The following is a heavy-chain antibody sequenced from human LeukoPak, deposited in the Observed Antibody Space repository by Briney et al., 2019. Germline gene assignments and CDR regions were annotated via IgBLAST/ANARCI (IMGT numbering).Heavy chain of an antibody. CDR3: ARDEYDYVWGSHNWFDP. V-gene: IGHV1-69*04. CDR2: IIPILGLE. CDR1: GGTFSSYP. J-gene: IGHJ5*02. D-gene: IGHD3-16*01. Sequence: SVKVSCKASGGTFSSYPISWVRQAPGQGREWMGRIIPILGLENYAQKFQGRVKITADKSTSTAYMELSSLRSEDSPVYYCARDEYDYVWGSHNWFDPWGQGTLVSVSS.